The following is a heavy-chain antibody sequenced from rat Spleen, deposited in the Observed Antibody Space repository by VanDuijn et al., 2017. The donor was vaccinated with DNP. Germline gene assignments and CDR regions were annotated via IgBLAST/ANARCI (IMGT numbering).Heavy chain of an antibody. CDR2: IIYDGSGT. CDR1: GFTFSDYN. CDR3: ATHGSIATISTGAMDV. Sequence: EVELVESGGGLVQPGRSLKLSCAASGFTFSDYNMAWVRQAPKKGLEWVAMIIYDGSGTYYGDSVKGRFTISRDNAKNILHLQMDSLKSEDTATYYCATHGSIATISTGAMDVWGQGTSVTVSS. D-gene: IGHD1-2*01. V-gene: IGHV5S10*01. J-gene: IGHJ4*01.